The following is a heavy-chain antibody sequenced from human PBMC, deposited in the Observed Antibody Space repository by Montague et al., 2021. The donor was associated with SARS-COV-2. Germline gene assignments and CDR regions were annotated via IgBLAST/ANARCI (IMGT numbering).Heavy chain of an antibody. CDR1: GGSISSSNC. Sequence: SETLSLTCAVSGGSISSSNCCSWVRQPPGKGLEWFGEIYHSGSTTYNPSLKSRVTISLDKSKNQFSLKLSAVTAADTAVYYCARSRGNLQWPFYYYYGMDVWGQGTTVTVSS. V-gene: IGHV4-4*02. D-gene: IGHD6-19*01. CDR3: ARSRGNLQWPFYYYYGMDV. J-gene: IGHJ6*02. CDR2: IYHSGST.